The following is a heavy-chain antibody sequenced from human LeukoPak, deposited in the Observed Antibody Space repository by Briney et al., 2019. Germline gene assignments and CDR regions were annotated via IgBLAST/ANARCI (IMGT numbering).Heavy chain of an antibody. CDR3: ARGRDTAAAEGSLGY. J-gene: IGHJ4*02. D-gene: IGHD6-13*01. Sequence: ASGKVSCKASGYTFTSYDINWVRQATGQRLEWMGWMNPNSCNTGYAQKFQGRVTMTRNTSISTAYMELSSLRSEDTAVYYCARGRDTAAAEGSLGYWGQGTLVTVSS. CDR2: MNPNSCNT. CDR1: GYTFTSYD. V-gene: IGHV1-8*01.